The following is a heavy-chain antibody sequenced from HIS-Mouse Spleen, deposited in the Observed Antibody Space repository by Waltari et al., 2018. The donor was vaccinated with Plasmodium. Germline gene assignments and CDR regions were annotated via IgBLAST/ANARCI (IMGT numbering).Heavy chain of an antibody. D-gene: IGHD6-13*01. CDR1: GLTFSSYW. J-gene: IGHJ2*01. CDR3: ASSWYWYFDL. CDR2: IKQDGSVK. V-gene: IGHV3-7*01. Sequence: EVQLVESGGGLVQPGGSLRLSCAASGLTFSSYWMSWVRLAAGRGIAWVANIKQDGSVKYYVDSGKGRFTISRDNAKNSRYLQMNSLRAEDTAVYYCASSWYWYFDLWGRGTLVTVSS.